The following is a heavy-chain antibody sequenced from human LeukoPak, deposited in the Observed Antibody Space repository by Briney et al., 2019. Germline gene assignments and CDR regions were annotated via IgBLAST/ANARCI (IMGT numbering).Heavy chain of an antibody. CDR1: GFTFSSYA. CDR2: ISGSGGST. Sequence: QPGGSLRLSCAASGFTFSSYAMSWVRQAPGKGLEWVSAISGSGGSTYYADSVKGRFTISRDNSKNTLYLQMNSLRAEDMAFYYCAKDSSGWPLFDYWGQGTLVTVSS. CDR3: AKDSSGWPLFDY. D-gene: IGHD6-19*01. J-gene: IGHJ4*02. V-gene: IGHV3-23*01.